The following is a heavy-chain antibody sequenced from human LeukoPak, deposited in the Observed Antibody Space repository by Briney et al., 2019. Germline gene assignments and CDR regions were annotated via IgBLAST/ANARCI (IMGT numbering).Heavy chain of an antibody. CDR3: ARVGEKAATAPNGAYDGFDI. Sequence: GGSLRLSCTASGFTVGSRFMSWVRQAPGKGLEWVSLIYSAGTTYYADSVKDRFTISRDNSKNTLYLQMNILRVEDTAVYYCARVGEKAATAPNGAYDGFDIWGQGTKVTVSS. CDR2: IYSAGTT. J-gene: IGHJ3*02. D-gene: IGHD2-21*02. CDR1: GFTVGSRF. V-gene: IGHV3-66*01.